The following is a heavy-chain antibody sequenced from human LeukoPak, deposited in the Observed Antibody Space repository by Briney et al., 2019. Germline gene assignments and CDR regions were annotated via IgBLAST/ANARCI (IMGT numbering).Heavy chain of an antibody. CDR2: INPRGST. Sequence: PSETLSLTCAINGGSFSGYYVTWIRQAPGKGLEWIGEINPRGSTIHNPPLKSRVTISLDTSKSQFSLKLSSVTAADTAVYYCARETKLLANPQYYFFMDVWGKGTTVTVSS. J-gene: IGHJ6*03. D-gene: IGHD2-15*01. V-gene: IGHV4-34*01. CDR3: ARETKLLANPQYYFFMDV. CDR1: GGSFSGYY.